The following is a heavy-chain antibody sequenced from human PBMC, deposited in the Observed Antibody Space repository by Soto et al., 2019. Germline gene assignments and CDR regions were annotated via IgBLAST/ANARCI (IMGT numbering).Heavy chain of an antibody. D-gene: IGHD1-26*01. CDR3: ATDISGSYYAFDY. CDR1: GYTFTSYA. J-gene: IGHJ4*02. Sequence: ASVKVSCKASGYTFTSYAMHWVRQAPGQGLEWMGVIIPIFGTANYAQKFQGRVTITADESMSTAYMELSSLRSEDTAVYYCATDISGSYYAFDYWGQGTLVTVSS. V-gene: IGHV1-69*13. CDR2: IIPIFGTA.